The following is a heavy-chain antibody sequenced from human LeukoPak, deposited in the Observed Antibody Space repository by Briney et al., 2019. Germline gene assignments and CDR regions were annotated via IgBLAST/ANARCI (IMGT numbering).Heavy chain of an antibody. D-gene: IGHD1-1*01. V-gene: IGHV4-59*08. J-gene: IGHJ1*01. CDR2: ISYTGRT. CDR1: GGSMSSYY. Sequence: SETLSLTCTVSGGSMSSYYWSWIRQPPGKGMECIGSISYTGRTNYNPSLKSRVTISVDTSKNQFSLKLSSVTAADTAVYHCATLPRGTQPPDYFYHWGQGTLVTVSS. CDR3: ATLPRGTQPPDYFYH.